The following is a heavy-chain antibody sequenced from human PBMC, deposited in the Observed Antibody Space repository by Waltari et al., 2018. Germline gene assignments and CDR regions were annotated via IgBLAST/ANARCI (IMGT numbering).Heavy chain of an antibody. V-gene: IGHV3-21*01. CDR2: SSSGRSYI. Sequence: EVQLVGSGGGLVKPGGSLRLSCAASGFTFSSYTMNWVRQAPGKGLGWVASSSSGRSYIYYADSVKGRFTISRDNAKNSLYLQMNSLRVEDTAVYYCAREWGVMVGTAGFYFDYWGQGALVTVSS. CDR3: AREWGVMVGTAGFYFDY. J-gene: IGHJ4*02. CDR1: GFTFSSYT. D-gene: IGHD2-15*01.